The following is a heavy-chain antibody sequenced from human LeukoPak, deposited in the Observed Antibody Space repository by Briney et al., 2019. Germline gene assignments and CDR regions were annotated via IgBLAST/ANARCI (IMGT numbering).Heavy chain of an antibody. CDR3: ARDPRAAYYDSSGYP. V-gene: IGHV3-11*04. J-gene: IGHJ5*02. CDR2: ISSSGSTI. Sequence: GGSLRLSCAASGFTFSDYYMSWIRQAPGKGLEWVSYISSSGSTIYYADSVKGRFTISRYNAKNSLYLQMNSLRAEDTAVYYCARDPRAAYYDSSGYPWGQGTLVTVSS. D-gene: IGHD3-22*01. CDR1: GFTFSDYY.